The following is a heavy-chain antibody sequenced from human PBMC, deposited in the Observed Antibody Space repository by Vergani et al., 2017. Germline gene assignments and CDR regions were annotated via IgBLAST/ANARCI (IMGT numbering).Heavy chain of an antibody. CDR3: ARAGGYCGGDCSNAFDI. V-gene: IGHV4-59*01. CDR2: IYYSGST. CDR1: GGSISSYY. J-gene: IGHJ3*02. D-gene: IGHD2-21*02. Sequence: QVQLQESGPGLVKPSETLSLTCTVSGGSISSYYWSWIRQPPGKGLEWIGYIYYSGSTNYNPSLKSRVTISVDTSKNQFSLKLSSVTAADTAVYYCARAGGYCGGDCSNAFDIWGQGTMVTVSS.